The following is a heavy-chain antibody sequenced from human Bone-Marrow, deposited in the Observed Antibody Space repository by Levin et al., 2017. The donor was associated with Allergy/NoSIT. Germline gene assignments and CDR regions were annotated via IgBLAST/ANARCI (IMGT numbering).Heavy chain of an antibody. Sequence: GGSLRLSCAASGFTFTTYSMHWVRQAPGKGLDWVALISYDGSNKFYADSVKGRFTISRDNSKNTLYLQMNSLRAEDTAVYYCARAVTDYYYYGMNVWGQGTTVTVSS. CDR2: ISYDGSNK. CDR3: ARAVTDYYYYGMNV. J-gene: IGHJ6*02. V-gene: IGHV3-30-3*01. CDR1: GFTFTTYS.